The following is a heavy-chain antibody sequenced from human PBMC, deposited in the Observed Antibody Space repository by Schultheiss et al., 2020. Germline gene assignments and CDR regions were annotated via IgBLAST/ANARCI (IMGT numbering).Heavy chain of an antibody. D-gene: IGHD3-16*01. CDR3: AREIRGGGWFDP. CDR1: GFSLSTSGMC. Sequence: SCPTLVKPTQTLTLPCTFSGFSLSTSGMCVSWIRQPPGKALEWLARIDWDDDKYYSTSLKTRLTISKDTSKNQVVLTMTNMDPVDTATYYCAREIRGGGWFDPWGQGTLVTVSS. J-gene: IGHJ5*02. V-gene: IGHV2-70*11. CDR2: IDWDDDK.